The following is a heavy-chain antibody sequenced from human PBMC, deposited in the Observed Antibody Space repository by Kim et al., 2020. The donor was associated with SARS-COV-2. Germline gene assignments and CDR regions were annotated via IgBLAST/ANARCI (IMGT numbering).Heavy chain of an antibody. D-gene: IGHD2-15*01. V-gene: IGHV4-39*01. CDR3: ARHGPIVVVVPTGFDY. CDR2: IYYRGST. Sequence: SETLSLTCTVSGGSISSSSYYWGWIRQPPGKGLEWIGSIYYRGSTYYNPSLKSRVTISVDTSKNQFSLKLSSVTAADTAVYYCARHGPIVVVVPTGFDYWGQGTLVTVSS. J-gene: IGHJ4*02. CDR1: GGSISSSSYY.